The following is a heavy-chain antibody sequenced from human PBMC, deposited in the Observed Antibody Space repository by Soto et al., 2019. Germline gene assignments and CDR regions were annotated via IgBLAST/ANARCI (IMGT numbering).Heavy chain of an antibody. D-gene: IGHD1-1*01. CDR3: AKNGLDNSPSAIDS. CDR1: GFTFRNNV. J-gene: IGHJ4*02. Sequence: LRLSCTASGFTFRNNVLSWVRQAPGKGLDWVSGITGSGRDTYYADSVKGRFTISRDNSKNMVFLQMNSLRAEDTALYYCAKNGLDNSPSAIDSWGPGTLVTVSS. CDR2: ITGSGRDT. V-gene: IGHV3-23*01.